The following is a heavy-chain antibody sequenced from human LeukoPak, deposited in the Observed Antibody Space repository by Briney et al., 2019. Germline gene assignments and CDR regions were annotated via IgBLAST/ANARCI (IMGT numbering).Heavy chain of an antibody. J-gene: IGHJ4*02. CDR3: ARHDALRYFDWLLDFDY. D-gene: IGHD3-9*01. V-gene: IGHV4-38-2*02. CDR1: GYSISSGYY. CDR2: IFHSGRT. Sequence: SETLSLTCTVSGYSISSGYYWGWIRQPPGKGLEWIASIFHSGRTYYNPSLKSRVTISVDTSKNQFSLTLSSVTAADTAVYYCARHDALRYFDWLLDFDYWGQGTLVTVSS.